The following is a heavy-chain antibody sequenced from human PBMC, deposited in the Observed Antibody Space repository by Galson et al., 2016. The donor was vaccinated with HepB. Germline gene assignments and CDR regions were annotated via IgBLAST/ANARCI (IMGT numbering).Heavy chain of an antibody. J-gene: IGHJ5*02. Sequence: SLRLSCAASGFTFSNYGLYWVRQTPGKGLEWVAVISFDGTYKYYADSVKGRFTISRDNSNNTLYLQMNSLRAEDTAVYYCAKDRTEQWLLLLQGEVDPWGQGTLVTVSS. D-gene: IGHD6-19*01. CDR1: GFTFSNYG. CDR3: AKDRTEQWLLLLQGEVDP. CDR2: ISFDGTYK. V-gene: IGHV3-30*18.